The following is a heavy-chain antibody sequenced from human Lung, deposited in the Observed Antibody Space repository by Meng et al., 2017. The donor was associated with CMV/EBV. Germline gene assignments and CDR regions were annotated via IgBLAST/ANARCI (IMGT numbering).Heavy chain of an antibody. V-gene: IGHV3-15*01. CDR3: ATDLYYDDSGLRDY. D-gene: IGHD3-22*01. Sequence: SGLNFSNAWRSWVRQAPGKGLEWVGRIISEADGGTTHHAAPVKGRFTISRDDSKNTLYLQMNSLKTEDTAMYYCATDLYYDDSGLRDYRGRGTLVTVSS. CDR1: GLNFSNAW. CDR2: IISEADGGTT. J-gene: IGHJ4*02.